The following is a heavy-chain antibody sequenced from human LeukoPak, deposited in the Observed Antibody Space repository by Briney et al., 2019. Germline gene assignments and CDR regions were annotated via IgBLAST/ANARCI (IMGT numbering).Heavy chain of an antibody. Sequence: PGGSLRLSCATSGFTFRSSEMNWVRQAPGKGLEWVSYISGTGNTIYYTDSVKGRFTISGDNAKNSLYLQMNSLRAEDTAVYYCARDSYNGDYVPGYFQHWGQGTLVTVSS. CDR3: ARDSYNGDYVPGYFQH. V-gene: IGHV3-48*03. CDR1: GFTFRSSE. CDR2: ISGTGNTI. D-gene: IGHD4-17*01. J-gene: IGHJ1*01.